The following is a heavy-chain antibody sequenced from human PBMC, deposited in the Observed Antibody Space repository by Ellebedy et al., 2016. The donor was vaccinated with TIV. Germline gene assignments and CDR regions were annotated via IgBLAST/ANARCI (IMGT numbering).Heavy chain of an antibody. Sequence: AASVKVSCKASGYTFTSYGISWVRQAPGQGLEWMGWISAYNGNTNYAQKLQGRVTMTTDTSASTAYMELRSLRSDDTAVYYCAIDGGVICSGGSCYSGFDYWGQGTLVTVSS. J-gene: IGHJ4*02. D-gene: IGHD2-15*01. V-gene: IGHV1-18*01. CDR2: ISAYNGNT. CDR3: AIDGGVICSGGSCYSGFDY. CDR1: GYTFTSYG.